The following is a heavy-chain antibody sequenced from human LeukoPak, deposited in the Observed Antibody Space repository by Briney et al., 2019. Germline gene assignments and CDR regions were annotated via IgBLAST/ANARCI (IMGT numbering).Heavy chain of an antibody. V-gene: IGHV4-59*12. D-gene: IGHD2-15*01. Sequence: SETLSLTCTVSGGSISSYYWSWIRQPPGKGLEWIGYIYYSGSTNYNPSLKSRVTISVDTSKNQFSLKLSSVTAADTAVYYCARVEVVVVAATLYYYYYMDVWGKGTTVTVSS. CDR2: IYYSGST. J-gene: IGHJ6*03. CDR3: ARVEVVVVAATLYYYYYMDV. CDR1: GGSISSYY.